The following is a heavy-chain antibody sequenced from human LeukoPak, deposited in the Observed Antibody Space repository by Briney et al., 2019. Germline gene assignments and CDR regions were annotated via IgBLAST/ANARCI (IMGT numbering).Heavy chain of an antibody. CDR3: ARLAYCGGDCYSFGY. D-gene: IGHD2-21*02. CDR2: IYPGDSDT. J-gene: IGHJ4*02. V-gene: IGHV5-51*01. Sequence: GESLKISCKGSGYSFTSYWIGWVRQLPGKGLEWVGIIYPGDSDTRYSPSFQGQVTISADKSISTAYLQWSSLKASDTAMYYCARLAYCGGDCYSFGYWGQGTLVTVSS. CDR1: GYSFTSYW.